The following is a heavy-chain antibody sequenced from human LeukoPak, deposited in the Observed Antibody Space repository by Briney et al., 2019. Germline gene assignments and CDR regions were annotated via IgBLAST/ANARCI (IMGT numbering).Heavy chain of an antibody. J-gene: IGHJ3*02. CDR1: GFTFSSYS. D-gene: IGHD4-11*01. CDR2: ISSSSSTI. V-gene: IGHV3-48*01. Sequence: PGGSLRLSCAASGFTFSSYSMNWVRQAPGKGLEWVSYISSSSSTIYYADSVKGRFTISRDDAKNSLYLQMNSLRAEDTAVYYCARDKSYTIWGQGTMVTVSS. CDR3: ARDKSYTI.